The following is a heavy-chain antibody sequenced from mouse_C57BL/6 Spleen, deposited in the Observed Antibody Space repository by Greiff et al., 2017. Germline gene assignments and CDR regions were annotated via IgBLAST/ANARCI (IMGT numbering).Heavy chain of an antibody. Sequence: EMQLQPSGPELVQPGASEMISCKASGYSFTDYNMNWGKESNGTNLEWIGVINPNYGTTSYNQKLKGKATLTVDQSSSTAYMQLNSLTSEDSAVYYCARSSMVYYAMDYWGQGTSVTVSS. J-gene: IGHJ4*01. V-gene: IGHV1-39*01. D-gene: IGHD1-1*02. CDR3: ARSSMVYYAMDY. CDR2: INPNYGTT. CDR1: GYSFTDYN.